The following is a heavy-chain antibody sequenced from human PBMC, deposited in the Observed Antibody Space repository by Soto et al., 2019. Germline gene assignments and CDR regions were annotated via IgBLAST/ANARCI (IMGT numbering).Heavy chain of an antibody. CDR3: AREAAAAGRTPFDY. CDR1: GGTFSSYA. D-gene: IGHD6-13*01. V-gene: IGHV1-69*01. CDR2: IIPIFGTA. Sequence: QVQLVQSGAEVKKPGSSVKVSCKASGGTFSSYAISWVRQAPVQGLEWMGGIIPIFGTANYAQKFQGRVTITADESTSTAYMELSSLRSEDTAVYYCAREAAAAGRTPFDYWGQGTLVTVSS. J-gene: IGHJ4*02.